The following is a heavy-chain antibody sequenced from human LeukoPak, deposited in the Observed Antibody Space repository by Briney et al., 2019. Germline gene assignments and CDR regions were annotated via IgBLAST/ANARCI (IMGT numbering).Heavy chain of an antibody. Sequence: SQTLSLTCAISGDSVSSNSAAWNWIRQSPSRGLERLGRTYYRSKWYNDYAVSVKSRITINPDTSKNQFSLQLNSVTPEDTAVYYCARDWEQLELVTGYYYYMDVWGKGTTVTVSS. V-gene: IGHV6-1*01. CDR3: ARDWEQLELVTGYYYYMDV. CDR1: GDSVSSNSAA. J-gene: IGHJ6*03. CDR2: TYYRSKWYN. D-gene: IGHD1-1*01.